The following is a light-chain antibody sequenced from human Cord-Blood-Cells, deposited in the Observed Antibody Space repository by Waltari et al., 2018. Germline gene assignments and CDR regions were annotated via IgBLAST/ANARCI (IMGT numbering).Light chain of an antibody. CDR1: SSDVGGYNY. CDR3: SSYTSSPRYV. J-gene: IGLJ1*01. V-gene: IGLV2-14*03. Sequence: QSALTQPASVSGSPGQSITISCTGTSSDVGGYNYVSWYQQHPGKAPKLMIYDVSTRPSGVSNRFSGSKSGNTASLTISGLQAEDEADYYCSSYTSSPRYVFGTGTKVTVL. CDR2: DVS.